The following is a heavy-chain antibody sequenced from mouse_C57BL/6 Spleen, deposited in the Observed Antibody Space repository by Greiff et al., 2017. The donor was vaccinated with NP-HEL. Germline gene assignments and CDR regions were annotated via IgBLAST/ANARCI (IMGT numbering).Heavy chain of an antibody. J-gene: IGHJ4*01. CDR3: ARGPLYSKTYAMDY. V-gene: IGHV3-6*01. Sequence: EVKLQESGPGLVKPSQSLSLTCSVTGYSITSGYYWNWIRQFPGNKLEWMGYISYDGSNNYNPSLKNRISITRDTSKNQFFLKLNSVTTEDTATYYCARGPLYSKTYAMDYWGQGTSVTVSS. CDR2: ISYDGSN. CDR1: GYSITSGYY. D-gene: IGHD2-5*01.